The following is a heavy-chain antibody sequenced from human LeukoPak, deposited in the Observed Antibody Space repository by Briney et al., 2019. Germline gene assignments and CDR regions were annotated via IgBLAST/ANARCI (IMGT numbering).Heavy chain of an antibody. Sequence: GGSLRLSCAASGFTFSSYAMSWVRQAPGEGLEWVSAVSGSGGSTYHADSGKGRFTISRDNSKNTLYLQMNSLRAEDTAVYYCAKEVDTAMATDYWGQGNLVTVSS. J-gene: IGHJ4*02. CDR3: AKEVDTAMATDY. CDR2: VSGSGGST. D-gene: IGHD5-18*01. CDR1: GFTFSSYA. V-gene: IGHV3-23*01.